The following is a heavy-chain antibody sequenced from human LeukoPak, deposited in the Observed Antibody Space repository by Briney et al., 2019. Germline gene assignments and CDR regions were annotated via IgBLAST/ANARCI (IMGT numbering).Heavy chain of an antibody. V-gene: IGHV1-69*13. D-gene: IGHD3-22*01. CDR1: GGTFSSYA. J-gene: IGHJ4*02. Sequence: ASVKVSCKASGGTFSSYAISWVRQAPGQGLEWMGGIIPIFGTANYAQKFQGRVTITADESTSTAYMELSSLRSEDTAVYYCATQNFGAYDSSGYYYVTAPYDCWGQGTLVTVSS. CDR2: IIPIFGTA. CDR3: ATQNFGAYDSSGYYYVTAPYDC.